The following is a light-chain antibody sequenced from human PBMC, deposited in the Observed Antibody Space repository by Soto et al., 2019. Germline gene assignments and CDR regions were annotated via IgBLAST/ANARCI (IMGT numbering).Light chain of an antibody. Sequence: EIILTQSPASLSVSPGERATLSCRASQSVNNNLAWYQQKPGQAPRLRIYGASTRATGIPVRFRGSGSGTEFTLTITSLQSEDFAVYFCQQYNNLPPDTFGQGTKLEIK. J-gene: IGKJ2*01. CDR2: GAS. CDR1: QSVNNN. CDR3: QQYNNLPPDT. V-gene: IGKV3-15*01.